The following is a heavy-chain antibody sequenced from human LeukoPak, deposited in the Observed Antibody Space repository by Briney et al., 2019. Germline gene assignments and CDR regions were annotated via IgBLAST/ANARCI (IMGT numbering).Heavy chain of an antibody. D-gene: IGHD5-18*01. Sequence: GGSLRLSCTTSGFTFGDYAMTWVRQAPGKGLEWVSAISGSGGSTYYADSVKGRFTISRDNSKNTLYLQMNNLRVEDTAVYYCASYSYGYRLEYWGRGTLVTVSS. CDR1: GFTFGDYA. V-gene: IGHV3-23*01. CDR3: ASYSYGYRLEY. CDR2: ISGSGGST. J-gene: IGHJ4*02.